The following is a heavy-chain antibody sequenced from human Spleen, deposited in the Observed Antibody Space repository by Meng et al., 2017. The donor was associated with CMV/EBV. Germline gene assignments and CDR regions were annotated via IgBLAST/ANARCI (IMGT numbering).Heavy chain of an antibody. CDR2: ISSTTSHI. V-gene: IGHV3-21*01. CDR3: ARVVPDYDFWSGYYPLDYYYGMDV. D-gene: IGHD3-3*01. Sequence: GGSLRLSCAASGFTSSRYTMNWVRQAPGKGLEWVSSISSTTSHIHYDYADSVKGRFTISRDNAKNLLYLQMNSLRAEDTAVYYCARVVPDYDFWSGYYPLDYYYGMDVWGQGTTVTVSS. J-gene: IGHJ6*02. CDR1: GFTSSRYT.